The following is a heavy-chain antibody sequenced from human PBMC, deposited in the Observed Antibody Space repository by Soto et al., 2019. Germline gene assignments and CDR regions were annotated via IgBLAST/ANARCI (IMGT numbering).Heavy chain of an antibody. CDR3: AKNRWFGELSYYYGMDV. D-gene: IGHD3-10*01. V-gene: IGHV1-69*13. CDR2: IIPIFGTA. Sequence: SVKVSCKASGGTFSSYAISWVRQAPGQGLEWMGGIIPIFGTANYAQKFQGRVTITADESTSTAYMELSSLRSEDTAVYYCAKNRWFGELSYYYGMDVWGQGTTVTVS. J-gene: IGHJ6*02. CDR1: GGTFSSYA.